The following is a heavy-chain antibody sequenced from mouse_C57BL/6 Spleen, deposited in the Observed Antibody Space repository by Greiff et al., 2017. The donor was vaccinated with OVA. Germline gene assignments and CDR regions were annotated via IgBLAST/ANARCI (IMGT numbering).Heavy chain of an antibody. CDR3: FIYYDYDGAMDY. V-gene: IGHV1-4*01. CDR2: INPSSGYT. D-gene: IGHD2-4*01. Sequence: QVQLKESGAELARPGASVKMSCKASGYTFTSYTMHWVKQRPGQGLEWIGYINPSSGYTKYNQKVKEKATLTADKSSSTAYMQLSSLTSEDSAVYYCFIYYDYDGAMDYWGQGTSVTVSS. CDR1: GYTFTSYT. J-gene: IGHJ4*01.